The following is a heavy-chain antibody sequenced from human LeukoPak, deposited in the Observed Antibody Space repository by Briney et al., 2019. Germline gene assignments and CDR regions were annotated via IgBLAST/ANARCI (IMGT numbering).Heavy chain of an antibody. Sequence: PGGSLRLSCAASGLTVSTNYMSWVRHAPGKGLEWVSDIYSCGTTYYADSVKGRFHLSRDNSKNTLAPQMNSLRAEDTAVYYCARYDYGRSGFDYWGQGTLVTVSS. V-gene: IGHV3-66*02. CDR1: GLTVSTNY. CDR2: IYSCGTT. J-gene: IGHJ4*02. D-gene: IGHD5-12*01. CDR3: ARYDYGRSGFDY.